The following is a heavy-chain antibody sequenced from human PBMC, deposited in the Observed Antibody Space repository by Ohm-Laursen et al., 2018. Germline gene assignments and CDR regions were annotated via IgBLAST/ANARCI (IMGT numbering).Heavy chain of an antibody. CDR3: ARGELPGIAVAGMNY. Sequence: ASVKVSCKASGYTFTNYYMHWVRQAPGQGLEWMGIINPSGGSTSYAQKFQGRVTMTRDTSTSTVYMELSSLRSEDTAVYYCARGELPGIAVAGMNYWGQGTLVTVSS. V-gene: IGHV1-46*01. CDR1: GYTFTNYY. CDR2: INPSGGST. D-gene: IGHD6-19*01. J-gene: IGHJ4*02.